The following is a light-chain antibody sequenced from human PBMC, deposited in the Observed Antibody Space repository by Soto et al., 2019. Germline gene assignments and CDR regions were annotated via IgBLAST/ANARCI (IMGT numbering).Light chain of an antibody. CDR3: QQVTRYPRT. V-gene: IGKV1-9*01. CDR1: QGIAGS. Sequence: DIQLTQSPSFLSASVGDRVTITCRSSQGIAGSLAWYQQKPGKPPKLLIYAESTLQSGVPSRFSGSGSGTRGTLTISSLQPEDFTTYYSQQVTRYPRTFGGGTRVDMK. J-gene: IGKJ4*01. CDR2: AES.